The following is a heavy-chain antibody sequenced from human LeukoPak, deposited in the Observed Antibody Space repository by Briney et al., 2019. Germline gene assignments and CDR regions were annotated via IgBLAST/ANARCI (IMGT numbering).Heavy chain of an antibody. Sequence: SETLSHTCTVSGGSISSGSYYWSWIRQPAGKGLEWIGRIYTSGSTNYNPSLKSRVTISVDTSKNQFSLKLSSVTAADTAVYYCARARLALDYWGQGTLVTVSS. CDR3: ARARLALDY. CDR1: GGSISSGSYY. V-gene: IGHV4-61*02. CDR2: IYTSGST. D-gene: IGHD6-19*01. J-gene: IGHJ4*02.